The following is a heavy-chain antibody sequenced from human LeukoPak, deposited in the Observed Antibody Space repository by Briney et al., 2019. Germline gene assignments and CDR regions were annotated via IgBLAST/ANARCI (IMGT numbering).Heavy chain of an antibody. Sequence: GGSLRLSCAASGFTFSSYAMSWVREAPGKGLGWFSAIRGSGGSTYYADSVKSRFSISRDNSKNTLYLQINSLRAEDTAVYYCAKEMQVSGPYYYSMDVWGQGTTVTVSS. CDR1: GFTFSSYA. D-gene: IGHD2-8*01. CDR2: IRGSGGST. V-gene: IGHV3-23*01. CDR3: AKEMQVSGPYYYSMDV. J-gene: IGHJ6*02.